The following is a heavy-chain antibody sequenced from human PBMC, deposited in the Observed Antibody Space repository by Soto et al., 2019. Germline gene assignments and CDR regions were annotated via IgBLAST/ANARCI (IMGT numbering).Heavy chain of an antibody. CDR3: AKDCRDIVLMVYAVQFDY. J-gene: IGHJ4*02. CDR1: GFTFSSYA. Sequence: GESLKISCAASGFTFSSYAMSWVRQAPGKGLEWVSAISGSGGSTYYADSVKGRFTISRDNSKNTLYLQMNSLRAEDTAVYYCAKDCRDIVLMVYAVQFDYWGQGTLVTVSS. CDR2: ISGSGGST. D-gene: IGHD2-8*01. V-gene: IGHV3-23*01.